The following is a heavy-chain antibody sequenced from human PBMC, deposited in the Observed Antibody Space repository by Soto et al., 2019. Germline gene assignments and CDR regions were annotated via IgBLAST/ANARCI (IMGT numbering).Heavy chain of an antibody. D-gene: IGHD6-6*01. J-gene: IGHJ6*02. CDR3: ARGLLTQLDTRYYYYGMDV. Sequence: PSETPSLTCTVSGGSINSGGYHWNWISQHPGKGLEWIGYIDYNGITFHNPSLKSRLTISVDTSKNQFSLKLSSVTAADTAVYYCARGLLTQLDTRYYYYGMDVWGQGTTVTVSS. V-gene: IGHV4-31*03. CDR1: GGSINSGGYH. CDR2: IDYNGIT.